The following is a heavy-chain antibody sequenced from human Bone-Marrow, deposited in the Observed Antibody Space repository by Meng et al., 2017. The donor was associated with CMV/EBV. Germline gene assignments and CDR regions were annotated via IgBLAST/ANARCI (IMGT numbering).Heavy chain of an antibody. CDR1: GYTFTSYG. J-gene: IGHJ6*02. CDR2: MNPNSGNT. CDR3: ARGLTTMVRGVIITIYYYYGMDV. V-gene: IGHV1-8*02. D-gene: IGHD3-10*01. Sequence: ASVKVSCKASGYTFTSYGISWVRQAPGQGLEWMGWMNPNSGNTGYAQKFQGRVTMTRNTSISTAYMELSSLRSEDTAVYYCARGLTTMVRGVIITIYYYYGMDVWGQGTTVTVSS.